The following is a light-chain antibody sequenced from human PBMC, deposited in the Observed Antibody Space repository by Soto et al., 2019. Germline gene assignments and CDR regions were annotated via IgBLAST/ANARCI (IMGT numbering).Light chain of an antibody. J-gene: IGKJ3*01. V-gene: IGKV1-39*01. CDR2: SAS. CDR1: QSISRD. CDR3: QQSYNGPFT. Sequence: DIQMTQSPSSLSASVGDRVTVTCRAGQSISRDFNWYQQRPGKAPKLLIYSASTLQTGVPSRFSGSGSGTDFTLTISSLQPEDFATYYCQQSYNGPFTFGPGTKVDIK.